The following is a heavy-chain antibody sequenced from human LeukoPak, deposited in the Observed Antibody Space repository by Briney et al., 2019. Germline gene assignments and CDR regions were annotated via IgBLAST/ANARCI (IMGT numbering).Heavy chain of an antibody. J-gene: IGHJ6*02. D-gene: IGHD6-13*01. V-gene: IGHV3-23*01. CDR2: ISGSGGST. Sequence: GGSLRLSCAASGFTFSSYAMSWVRQAPGKGLEWVSAISGSGGSTYYADSVKGRFTISRDNSKNTLYLQMNSLRAGDTAVYYCAKLMAGYSSSWYGDYYYYYGMDVWGQGTTVTVSS. CDR3: AKLMAGYSSSWYGDYYYYYGMDV. CDR1: GFTFSSYA.